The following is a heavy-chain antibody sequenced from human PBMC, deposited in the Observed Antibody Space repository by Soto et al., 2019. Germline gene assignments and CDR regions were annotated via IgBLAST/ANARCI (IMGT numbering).Heavy chain of an antibody. J-gene: IGHJ3*02. Sequence: GGSLRLSCAASGFTFSYYYMSWIRQAPGKGLEWVSYISYSGSTIYYADSVKGRFTISRDNAKNSLYLQMNSLRAEDTAVYYCARDNLAFDIWGQGTMVTVSS. CDR2: ISYSGSTI. V-gene: IGHV3-11*01. CDR1: GFTFSYYY. CDR3: ARDNLAFDI.